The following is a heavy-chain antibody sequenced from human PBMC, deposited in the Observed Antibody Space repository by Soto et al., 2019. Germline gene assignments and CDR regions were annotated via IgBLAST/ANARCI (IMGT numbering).Heavy chain of an antibody. V-gene: IGHV3-21*01. CDR3: AVGEETGTPYFGN. J-gene: IGHJ4*02. CDR1: GFTFSSYS. D-gene: IGHD1-7*01. Sequence: EVQLLESGGGLVKPGGSLRLSCTASGFTFSSYSMNWVRRAPGKGLEWVSSISSSSSFIYSAGSVKGRFTSSRDNAKNSLYLQMNSLRAEDTAVYYCAVGEETGTPYFGNWGQGTLVTVSS. CDR2: ISSSSSFI.